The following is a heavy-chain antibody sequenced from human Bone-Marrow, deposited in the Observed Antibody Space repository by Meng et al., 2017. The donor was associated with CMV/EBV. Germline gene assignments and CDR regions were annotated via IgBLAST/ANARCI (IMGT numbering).Heavy chain of an antibody. CDR1: GFTFSSYS. V-gene: IGHV3-21*01. CDR2: ISSSSSYI. D-gene: IGHD3-3*01. CDR3: AREWSIWSGYYTYYGMDF. J-gene: IGHJ6*02. Sequence: LSLTCAASGFTFSSYSMNWVRQAPGKGLEWVSSISSSSSYIYYADSVKGRFTISRDNAKNSLYLQMNSLRAEDTAVYYCAREWSIWSGYYTYYGMDFWGQGTMVTVSS.